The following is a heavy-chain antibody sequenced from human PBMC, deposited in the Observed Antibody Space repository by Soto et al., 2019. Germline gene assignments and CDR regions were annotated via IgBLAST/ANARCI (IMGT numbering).Heavy chain of an antibody. CDR2: VYNGATT. Sequence: SETLSLTCIVSGGSISSYYWTWTRQPPGKGLEWIGCVYNGATTSYNPSLKSRVTISVDTSKNQFSLKLTSVTAADTAMYYCARDDSERPATYWGQGTLVTVSS. CDR3: ARDDSERPATY. D-gene: IGHD3-10*01. V-gene: IGHV4-59*01. CDR1: GGSISSYY. J-gene: IGHJ4*02.